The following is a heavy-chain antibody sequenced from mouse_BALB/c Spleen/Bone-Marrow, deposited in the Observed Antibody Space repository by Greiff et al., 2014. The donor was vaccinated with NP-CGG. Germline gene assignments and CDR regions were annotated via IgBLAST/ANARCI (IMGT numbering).Heavy chain of an antibody. CDR3: ARDYGSSYYAMDY. CDR2: IWAGGST. CDR1: GFSLTSYG. J-gene: IGHJ4*01. D-gene: IGHD1-1*01. V-gene: IGHV2-9*02. Sequence: VKLVESGPGLVAPSQSLSITCTVSGFSLTSYGVHWVRQPPGKGLEWLGLIWAGGSTNYNSALTSRLSISKDNSKSQVFLKMNSLQTDDTAMYYCARDYGSSYYAMDYWGQGTSVTVSS.